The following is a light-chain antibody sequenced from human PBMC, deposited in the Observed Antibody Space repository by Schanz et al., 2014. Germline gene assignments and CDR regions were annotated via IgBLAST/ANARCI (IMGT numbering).Light chain of an antibody. CDR3: QQYNSFAT. CDR1: QSVRDN. V-gene: IGKV3D-15*01. Sequence: EIVMTQSPATLSVSPGERVTLSCRASQSVRDNLAWYQQKPGQAPRLLIYGASNRATGIPDRFSGSGSGTEFTLTISSLQPDDFATYYCQQYNSFATFGQGTKVEIK. CDR2: GAS. J-gene: IGKJ1*01.